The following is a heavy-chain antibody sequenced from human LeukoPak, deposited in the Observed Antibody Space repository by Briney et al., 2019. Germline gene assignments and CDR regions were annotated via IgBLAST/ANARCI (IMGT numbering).Heavy chain of an antibody. CDR3: ASGDSSGWYLTWGGSIYGMDV. D-gene: IGHD6-19*01. CDR2: ISGSGGST. CDR1: GFTFSSYA. Sequence: GGSLRLSCAASGFTFSSYAMSWVRQAPGKGLEWVSAISGSGGSTYYADSVKGRFTISRDNSKNTLYLQMNSLRAEDTAVYYCASGDSSGWYLTWGGSIYGMDVWGQGTTVTVSS. V-gene: IGHV3-23*01. J-gene: IGHJ6*02.